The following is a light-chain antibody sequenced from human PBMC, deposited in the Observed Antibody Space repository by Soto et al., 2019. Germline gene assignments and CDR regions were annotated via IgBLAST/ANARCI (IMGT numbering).Light chain of an antibody. J-gene: IGLJ1*01. CDR1: SSDIGSYDL. CDR2: EGT. CDR3: CSYAGSRTYV. V-gene: IGLV2-23*01. Sequence: QSALTQPASVSGPLGQSIVISCTGSSSDIGSYDLVSWYQQYPGKAPKVVIFEGTKRPSGVSNRFSGSKSRNTASLTISGLQTEDEADYYCCSYAGSRTYVFGAGTKLTVL.